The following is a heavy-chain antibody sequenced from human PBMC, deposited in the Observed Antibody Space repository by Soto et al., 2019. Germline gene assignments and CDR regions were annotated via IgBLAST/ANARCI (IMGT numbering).Heavy chain of an antibody. CDR1: GFTFDDYA. CDR2: ISWNSGSI. Sequence: GGSLRLSCAASGFTFDDYAMHWVRQAPGKGLEWVSGISWNSGSIVYADSVKGRFTISRDNSKNTLYLQMNSPRAEDTAVYYCATYGDYPDYWGQGTLVTVS. J-gene: IGHJ4*02. CDR3: ATYGDYPDY. V-gene: IGHV3-9*01. D-gene: IGHD4-17*01.